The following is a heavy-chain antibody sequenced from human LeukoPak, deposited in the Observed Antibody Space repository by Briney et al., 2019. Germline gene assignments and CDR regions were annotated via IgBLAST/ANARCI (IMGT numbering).Heavy chain of an antibody. CDR2: ISGSGGST. CDR3: AKDGPPSIIAAAGTRYFDY. CDR1: GFTFSSYA. D-gene: IGHD6-13*01. V-gene: IGHV3-23*01. Sequence: PGGSLRLSCAASGFTFSSYAMSWVRQAPGKGLEWVSTISGSGGSTYYADSVKGRFTISRDNSKNTLYLQMNSLRAEDTAVYYCAKDGPPSIIAAAGTRYFDYWGQGTLVTVSS. J-gene: IGHJ4*02.